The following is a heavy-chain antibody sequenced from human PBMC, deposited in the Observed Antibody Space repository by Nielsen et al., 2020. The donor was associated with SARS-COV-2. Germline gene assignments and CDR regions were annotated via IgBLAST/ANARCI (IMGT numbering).Heavy chain of an antibody. CDR2: IYSGGST. D-gene: IGHD3-16*02. J-gene: IGHJ4*02. CDR3: ARDNRPSSLYDYVWGSYRCNFDY. Sequence: WIRQPPGKGLEWVSVIYSGGSTYYADSVKGRFSISRDNSKNTLYLQMNSLRAEDTAVYYCARDNRPSSLYDYVWGSYRCNFDYWGQGTLVTVSS. V-gene: IGHV3-53*05.